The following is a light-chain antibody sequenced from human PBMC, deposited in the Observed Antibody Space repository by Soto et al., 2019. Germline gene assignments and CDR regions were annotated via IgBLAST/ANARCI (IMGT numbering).Light chain of an antibody. CDR2: AAS. CDR1: QSITTF. Sequence: DIQVTQSPSSLSASVGDRVTITCRASQSITTFLNWYQQKPGNAPKLLIYAASSLQTGVPSRFSGSGSGTDFTLTISSLQREDFATYYCQQAYGAPAPFGQGTKVDIK. J-gene: IGKJ1*01. V-gene: IGKV1-39*01. CDR3: QQAYGAPAP.